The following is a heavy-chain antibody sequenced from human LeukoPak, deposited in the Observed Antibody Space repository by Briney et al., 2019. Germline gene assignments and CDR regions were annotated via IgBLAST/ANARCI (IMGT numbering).Heavy chain of an antibody. Sequence: ASVKVSCKASGYTFTDYYMHWVRQAPGQGLEWMGIINPSGGSTSYAQKFQGRVTMTRDMSTSTVYMELSSLRSEDTAVYYCARDGITVGGSYNYWGQGTLVTVSS. J-gene: IGHJ4*02. CDR1: GYTFTDYY. CDR3: ARDGITVGGSYNY. D-gene: IGHD1-26*01. CDR2: INPSGGST. V-gene: IGHV1-46*01.